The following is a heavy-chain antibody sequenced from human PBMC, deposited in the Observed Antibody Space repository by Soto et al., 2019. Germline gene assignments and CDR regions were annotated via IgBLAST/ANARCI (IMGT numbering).Heavy chain of an antibody. D-gene: IGHD6-19*01. CDR3: AKGAEAVMYYFHY. Sequence: EVQLLESGGGLVQPGGSLRLSCAASGFTFSSYAMRWVRQAPGKGLEWVSGISGSGDSTFYADSVRGRFTISRDNSKNTLYLQVKSLRAEDTAVYYCAKGAEAVMYYFHYWGQGTLVTVSS. CDR2: ISGSGDST. V-gene: IGHV3-23*01. J-gene: IGHJ4*02. CDR1: GFTFSSYA.